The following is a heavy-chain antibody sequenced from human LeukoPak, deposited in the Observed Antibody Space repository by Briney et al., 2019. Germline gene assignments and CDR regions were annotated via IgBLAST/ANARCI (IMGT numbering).Heavy chain of an antibody. CDR3: ARSERGFFDY. CDR2: IDWDDDE. V-gene: IGHV2-70*11. J-gene: IGHJ4*02. Sequence: SGPTLVNPTQTLTLTCTFSGFSLSASGMSVHWIRQPPGKALEWLARIDWDDDEYYSTSLKTRLTISKDTSKNQVVLTMTNMDPVDTATYFCARSERGFFDYWGQGTLVTVSS. D-gene: IGHD1-1*01. CDR1: GFSLSASGMS.